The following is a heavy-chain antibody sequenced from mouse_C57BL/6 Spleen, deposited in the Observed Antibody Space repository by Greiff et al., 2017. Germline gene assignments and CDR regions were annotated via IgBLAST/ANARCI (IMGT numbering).Heavy chain of an antibody. D-gene: IGHD3-3*01. Sequence: EVHLVESGGGLVKPGGSLKLSCAASGFTFSSYAMSWVRQTPEKRLEWVATISDGGRYTYYPDNVKGRFTISRDNAKNNLYLQMSHLKSEDTAMYYCARDPANRYAMDYWGQGTSVTVSS. CDR3: ARDPANRYAMDY. J-gene: IGHJ4*01. CDR2: ISDGGRYT. V-gene: IGHV5-4*01. CDR1: GFTFSSYA.